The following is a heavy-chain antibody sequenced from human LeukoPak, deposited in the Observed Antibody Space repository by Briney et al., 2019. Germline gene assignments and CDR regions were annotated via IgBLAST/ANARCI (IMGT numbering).Heavy chain of an antibody. Sequence: SVKVSCKASGGSFGSYAISWVRQAPGQGLEWMGRVISILDTTNYAQKFQGRVTITADKSTSTAYMEVSSLRSDDTAMYYCARQDYAYFYMDVWGEGTTITVS. J-gene: IGHJ6*03. V-gene: IGHV1-69*04. CDR3: ARQDYAYFYMDV. CDR2: VISILDTT. CDR1: GGSFGSYA.